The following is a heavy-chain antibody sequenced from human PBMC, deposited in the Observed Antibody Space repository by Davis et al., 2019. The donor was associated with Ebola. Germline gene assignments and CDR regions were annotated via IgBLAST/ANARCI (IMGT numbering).Heavy chain of an antibody. CDR2: ITKGSDAI. J-gene: IGHJ4*02. Sequence: PGGSLRLSCAASEFVFSDFSMNWVRQAPGKGLEWITYITKGSDAIHYADSVKGRFTVSRHNARSSVFLQMRSLRDEDSAVYYCARDRFFAFDFWSQGVHVSVSS. V-gene: IGHV3-48*02. CDR1: EFVFSDFS. CDR3: ARDRFFAFDF. D-gene: IGHD3/OR15-3a*01.